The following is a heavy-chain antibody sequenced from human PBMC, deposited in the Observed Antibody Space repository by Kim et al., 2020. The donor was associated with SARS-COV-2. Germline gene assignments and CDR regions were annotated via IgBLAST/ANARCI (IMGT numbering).Heavy chain of an antibody. CDR1: GYTFTSYY. V-gene: IGHV1-46*01. Sequence: ASVKVSCKASGYTFTSYYMHWVRQAPGQGLEWMGIINPSGGSTSYAQKFQGRVTMTRDTSTSTVYMELSSLRSEDTAVYYCARDRVVAVAGLGYYYGMDVWGQGTTVTVSS. D-gene: IGHD6-19*01. CDR3: ARDRVVAVAGLGYYYGMDV. CDR2: INPSGGST. J-gene: IGHJ6*02.